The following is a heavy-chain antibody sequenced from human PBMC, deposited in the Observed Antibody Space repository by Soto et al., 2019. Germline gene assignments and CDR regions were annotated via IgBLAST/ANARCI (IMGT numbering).Heavy chain of an antibody. V-gene: IGHV4-59*01. CDR3: ARGSSGWYLFDY. Sequence: SETLSLTCTVSGGSISSYYWSWIRQPPGKGLEWIGYIYYSGSTNYNPSLKSRVTISVDTSKNQFSLKLSSVIAADTAVYYCARGSSGWYLFDYWGQGTLVTVSS. D-gene: IGHD6-19*01. J-gene: IGHJ4*02. CDR1: GGSISSYY. CDR2: IYYSGST.